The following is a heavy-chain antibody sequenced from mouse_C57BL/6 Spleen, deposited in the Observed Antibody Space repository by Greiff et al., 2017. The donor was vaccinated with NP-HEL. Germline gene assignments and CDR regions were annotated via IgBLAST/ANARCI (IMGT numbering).Heavy chain of an antibody. Sequence: VQLKESGPELVKPGASVKIPCKASGYTFTDYNMDWVKQSHGKSLEWIGDINPNNGGTIYNQKFKGKATLTVDKSSSTAYMELRSLTSEDTAVYYCARYPFYGPFDYWGQGTTLTVSS. CDR2: INPNNGGT. CDR3: ARYPFYGPFDY. CDR1: GYTFTDYN. V-gene: IGHV1-18*01. D-gene: IGHD2-10*01. J-gene: IGHJ2*01.